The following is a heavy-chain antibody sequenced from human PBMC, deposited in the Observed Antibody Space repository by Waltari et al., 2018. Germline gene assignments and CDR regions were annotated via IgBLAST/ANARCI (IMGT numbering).Heavy chain of an antibody. CDR1: GGSCSGYY. Sequence: QVQLQQWGAGLLKPSETLSLTCAVYGGSCSGYYWSWIRQPPGDGLEWIWEINHSGSTNYNPSLKSRVTIAVDTSKNQFSLKLSSVTAADTAVYYCARDHVRMQWLAYFDYWGQGTLVTVSS. CDR2: INHSGST. J-gene: IGHJ4*02. V-gene: IGHV4-34*01. CDR3: ARDHVRMQWLAYFDY. D-gene: IGHD6-19*01.